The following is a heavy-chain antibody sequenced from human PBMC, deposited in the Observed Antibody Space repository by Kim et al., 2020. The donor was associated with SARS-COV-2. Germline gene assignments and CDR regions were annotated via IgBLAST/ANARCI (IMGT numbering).Heavy chain of an antibody. CDR2: INAGNGNT. J-gene: IGHJ6*04. CDR3: ASELWFGDYIYYYYGRDV. CDR1: GYTFTSYA. V-gene: IGHV1-3*01. D-gene: IGHD3-10*01. Sequence: ASVKVSCKASGYTFTSYAMHWVRQAPGQRLEWMGWINAGNGNTKYSQKFQGRVTITRDTSASTAYMELSSLRSEDTAVYYCASELWFGDYIYYYYGRDVWGEGTTVTVSS.